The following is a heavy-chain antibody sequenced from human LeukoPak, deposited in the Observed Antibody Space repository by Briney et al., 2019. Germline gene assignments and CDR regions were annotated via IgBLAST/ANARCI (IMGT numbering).Heavy chain of an antibody. CDR3: ARVRRYSSSSNHFDY. Sequence: ASVKVSCKASGYTFTGYYMHWVRQAPGQGLGWMGWINPNSGGTNYAQKFQGRVTMTRDTSISTAYMELSRLRSDDTAVYYCARVRRYSSSSNHFDYWGQGTLVTVSS. CDR2: INPNSGGT. J-gene: IGHJ4*02. CDR1: GYTFTGYY. D-gene: IGHD6-13*01. V-gene: IGHV1-2*02.